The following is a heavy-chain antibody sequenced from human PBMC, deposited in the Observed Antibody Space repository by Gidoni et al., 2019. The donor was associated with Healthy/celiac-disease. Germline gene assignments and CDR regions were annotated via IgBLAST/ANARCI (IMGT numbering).Heavy chain of an antibody. J-gene: IGHJ4*02. CDR2: IFSNDEK. CDR3: ARTDYDILTGYHHYFDY. V-gene: IGHV2-26*01. D-gene: IGHD3-9*01. CDR1: GFSLRKARMG. Sequence: QVNLKESGPVVVKHTETRTLTCTDTGFSLRKARMGVSWIRQPPGKALEWLAHIFSNDEKSYSTSLKSRLPISKDTSKSQVVLTLTNMDPVDTATYYCARTDYDILTGYHHYFDYWGQGTLVTVSS.